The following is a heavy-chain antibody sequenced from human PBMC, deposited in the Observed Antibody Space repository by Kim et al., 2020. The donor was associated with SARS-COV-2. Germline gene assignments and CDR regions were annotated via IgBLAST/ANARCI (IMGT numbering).Heavy chain of an antibody. J-gene: IGHJ4*02. Sequence: GRVTISRDNAKNALYLQMNSLRDEDTAVYYCARVGYYYDSSGYQIVYFDYWGQGTLVTVSS. CDR3: ARVGYYYDSSGYQIVYFDY. V-gene: IGHV3-48*02. D-gene: IGHD3-22*01.